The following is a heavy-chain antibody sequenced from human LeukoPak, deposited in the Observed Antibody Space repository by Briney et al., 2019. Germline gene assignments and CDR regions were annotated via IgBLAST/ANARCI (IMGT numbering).Heavy chain of an antibody. CDR1: GYSFTSYS. V-gene: IGHV5-10-1*01. CDR2: IDPSDSYT. J-gene: IGHJ3*02. CDR3: ARQDPLDAFDI. Sequence: GQSLPISCKGSGYSFTSYSISWVRQIRGKGLEWMGRIDPSDSYTNYSPSFQGHVTISADKSISTAYLQWSSLKASDTAMYYCARQDPLDAFDIWGQGTMVTVSS.